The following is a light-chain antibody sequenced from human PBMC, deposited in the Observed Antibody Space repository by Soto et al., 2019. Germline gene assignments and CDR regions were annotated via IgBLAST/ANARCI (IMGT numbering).Light chain of an antibody. CDR2: SAS. CDR1: QSVSTN. CDR3: QQYNNGWT. V-gene: IGKV3-15*01. Sequence: EIVMAQSPSPLSVSPGERATLSCRASQSVSTNLAWFQQKPGQAPRLLIYSASTRATGIPARFSGSGSGTEFTLTISSLQSEDFAAYYCQQYNNGWTFGQGTKVDIK. J-gene: IGKJ1*01.